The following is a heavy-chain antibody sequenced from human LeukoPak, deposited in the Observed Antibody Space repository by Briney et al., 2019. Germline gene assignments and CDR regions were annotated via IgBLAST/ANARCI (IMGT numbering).Heavy chain of an antibody. J-gene: IGHJ4*02. CDR1: GFTVSSNY. V-gene: IGHV3-53*01. CDR3: AREASSSFDY. Sequence: GGSLRLSCVASGFTVSSNYMSWVRQAPGKGLEWVSGIYSGGSTYYADSVKGRFTISRDNSKNTLYLQMNSLRAEDMAVYYCAREASSSFDYWGQGTLVTVSS. CDR2: IYSGGST. D-gene: IGHD6-13*01.